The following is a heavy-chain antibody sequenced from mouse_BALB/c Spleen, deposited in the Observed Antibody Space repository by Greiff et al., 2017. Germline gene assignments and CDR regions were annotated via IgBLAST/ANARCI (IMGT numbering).Heavy chain of an antibody. V-gene: IGHV2-2*02. CDR2: IWSGGST. J-gene: IGHJ3*01. D-gene: IGHD2-4*01. CDR3: ASYYDYVMFAY. Sequence: VKLMESGPGLVQPSQSLSITCTVSGFSLTSYGVHWVRQSPGKGLEWLGVIWSGGSTDYNAAFISRLSISKDNSKSQVFFKMNSLQANDTAIYYCASYYDYVMFAYWGQGTLVTVSA. CDR1: GFSLTSYG.